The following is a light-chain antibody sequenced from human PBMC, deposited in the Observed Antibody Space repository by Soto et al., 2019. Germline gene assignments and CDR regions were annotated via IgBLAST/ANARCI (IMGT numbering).Light chain of an antibody. Sequence: QLTRSPPSLSPSVGAKLTITSRASQAFLINLAWYQQKPGKVPKLLIYAASTLQSGVPSRFSGSGSGTDFTLTISSLQPEDVATYFCQKYDSAPITFGQGTRLEIK. CDR1: QAFLIN. CDR3: QKYDSAPIT. V-gene: IGKV1-27*01. J-gene: IGKJ5*01. CDR2: AAS.